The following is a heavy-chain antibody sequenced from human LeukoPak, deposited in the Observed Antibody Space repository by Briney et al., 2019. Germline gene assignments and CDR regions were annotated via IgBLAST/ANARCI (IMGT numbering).Heavy chain of an antibody. CDR2: IYYSGST. J-gene: IGHJ6*03. CDR1: GGSISSYY. D-gene: IGHD6-13*01. Sequence: SETLSLTCNVSGGSISSYYWSWIRQPPGKGLEWIGYIYYSGSTNYNPSLKSRVTISIDTSKNHFSLKLSSVTAADTAVYYCARVGYSSSWYGFYYYYMDVWGKGTTVTISS. CDR3: ARVGYSSSWYGFYYYYMDV. V-gene: IGHV4-59*01.